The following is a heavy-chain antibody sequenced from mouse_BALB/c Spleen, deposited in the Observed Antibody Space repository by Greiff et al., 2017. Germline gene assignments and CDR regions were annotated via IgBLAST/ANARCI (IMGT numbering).Heavy chain of an antibody. CDR1: GFSLTSYC. CDR2: IWAGGST. CDR3: AREWYYGSTFAY. V-gene: IGHV2-9*02. D-gene: IGHD1-1*01. Sequence: QVQLQQSGPGLVAPSQSLSITCTVSGFSLTSYCVHWVRQPPGKGLEWLGVIWAGGSTNYNSALMSRLSISKDNSKSQVFLKMNSLQTDDTAMYYCAREWYYGSTFAYWGQGTLVTVSA. J-gene: IGHJ3*01.